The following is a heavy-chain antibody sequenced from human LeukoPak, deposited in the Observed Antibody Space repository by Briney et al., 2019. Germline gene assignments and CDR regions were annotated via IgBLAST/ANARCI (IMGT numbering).Heavy chain of an antibody. CDR3: ARVRWFGELFGDY. CDR2: IYSGGST. D-gene: IGHD3-10*01. J-gene: IGHJ4*02. V-gene: IGHV3-53*01. Sequence: TGGSLRLSCAASGFTVSSNYMSWVRRAPGKGLEWVSVIYSGGSTYYADSVKGRFTISRDNSKNTLYLQMNSLRAEDTAVYYCARVRWFGELFGDYWGQGTLVTVSS. CDR1: GFTVSSNY.